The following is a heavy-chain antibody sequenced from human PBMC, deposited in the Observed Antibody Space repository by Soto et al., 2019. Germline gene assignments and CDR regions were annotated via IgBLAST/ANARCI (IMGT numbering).Heavy chain of an antibody. CDR3: AREYYDILTGYYVDY. J-gene: IGHJ4*02. CDR1: GGTFSSYA. Sequence: QVQLVQSGAEVKKPGSSVKVSCKAAGGTFSSYAISWVRQAPGRGLEWMGGIIPIFGTANYAQKFQGRVTITADESTSTAYMELSSLRSEDTAVYYCAREYYDILTGYYVDYWGQGTLVTVSS. D-gene: IGHD3-9*01. CDR2: IIPIFGTA. V-gene: IGHV1-69*01.